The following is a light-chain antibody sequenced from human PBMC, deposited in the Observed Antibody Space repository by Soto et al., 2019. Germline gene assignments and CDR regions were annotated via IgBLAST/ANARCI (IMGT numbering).Light chain of an antibody. J-gene: IGKJ1*01. CDR1: QSVSSN. CDR3: QQYNNWPQT. CDR2: GAS. Sequence: EIVMTQSQATLSVSPAERATLSCRASQSVSSNLAWYQQKPGQAPRLLIYGASTRATGIPARFSGSGSGTEFTLTISSLQSEDFAVYYCQQYNNWPQTFGQGTKVDIK. V-gene: IGKV3-15*01.